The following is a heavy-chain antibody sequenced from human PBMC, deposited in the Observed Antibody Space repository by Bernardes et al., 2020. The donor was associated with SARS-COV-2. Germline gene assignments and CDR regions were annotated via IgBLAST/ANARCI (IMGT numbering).Heavy chain of an antibody. CDR2: ISWHCGSI. V-gene: IGHV3-9*01. CDR3: AKDIIGQQLAFDY. D-gene: IGHD6-13*01. J-gene: IGHJ4*02. Sequence: GGSLRLSCAASGFTFDGYAMYWVRQAPGNGLEWVSSISWHCGSIGYADSVKGRFTISRDNAKNSLYLQMNFLRAEDTAFYYCAKDIIGQQLAFDYWGQGTLVNVSS. CDR1: GFTFDGYA.